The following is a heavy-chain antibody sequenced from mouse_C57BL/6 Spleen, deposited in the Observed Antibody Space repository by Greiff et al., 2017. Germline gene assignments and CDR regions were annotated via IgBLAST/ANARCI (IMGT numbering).Heavy chain of an antibody. Sequence: QVQLQQPGAELVKPGASVKMSCKASGYTFTSYWITWVKQRTGQGLEWIGDIYPGSGCTNYNEKFKSKATLTVDTSSNTAYMQLSSLTSEDAAVYYCAREGIYYGNYGAYWGQGTLVTVSA. CDR1: GYTFTSYW. V-gene: IGHV1-55*01. CDR2: IYPGSGCT. D-gene: IGHD2-1*01. J-gene: IGHJ3*01. CDR3: AREGIYYGNYGAY.